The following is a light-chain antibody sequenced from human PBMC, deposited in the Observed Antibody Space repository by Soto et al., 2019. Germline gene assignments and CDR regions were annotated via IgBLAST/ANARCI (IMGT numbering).Light chain of an antibody. V-gene: IGKV1-39*01. CDR1: QYIGIY. Sequence: DIQMSHSPSSLSASVGDRVTITCRASQYIGIYLNWYQKKPGKAPKVLIHAESRVQSGVPSTFSASGSGKDFALTISSLQPEDFATYYFYQTYAKPRTFVQGPKVDIX. J-gene: IGKJ1*01. CDR2: AES. CDR3: YQTYAKPRT.